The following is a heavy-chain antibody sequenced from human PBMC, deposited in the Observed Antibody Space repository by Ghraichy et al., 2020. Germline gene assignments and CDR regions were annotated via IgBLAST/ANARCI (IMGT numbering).Heavy chain of an antibody. J-gene: IGHJ6*02. CDR1: GFPFGDYN. D-gene: IGHD4-23*01. CDR2: ISTSSRSI. V-gene: IGHV3-48*02. CDR3: ARASRVVRFYYYDGMDV. Sequence: GGSLRLSCVGSGFPFGDYNLNWVRQSPGKGLEWISYISTSSRSIFYADSVKGRFTISRDNAQNSLFLQIRSLRDEDTAVYYCARASRVVRFYYYDGMDVWGQGTTVTVSS.